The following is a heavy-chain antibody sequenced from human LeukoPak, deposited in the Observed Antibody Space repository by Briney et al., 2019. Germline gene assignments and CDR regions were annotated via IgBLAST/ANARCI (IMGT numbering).Heavy chain of an antibody. V-gene: IGHV3-21*01. CDR2: ISSSSGYI. CDR3: SSAGKRGYYYYYYMDV. J-gene: IGHJ6*03. D-gene: IGHD6-13*01. Sequence: GGSLRLSCAASGFTFTTYTMNWVRQAPGKGLEWVSSISSSSGYIYYADSVKGRFTISRDNAKNSLYLQMNSLRAEDTAVYYCSSAGKRGYYYYYYMDVWGKGTTVTISS. CDR1: GFTFTTYT.